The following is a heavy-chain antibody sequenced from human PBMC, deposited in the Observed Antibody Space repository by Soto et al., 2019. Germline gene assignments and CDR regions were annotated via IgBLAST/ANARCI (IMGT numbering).Heavy chain of an antibody. D-gene: IGHD2-15*01. J-gene: IGHJ6*02. V-gene: IGHV3-33*01. CDR3: ARAGMRYCSGGRCYSVHYGMDV. CDR1: GFTFSSYG. Sequence: QVQLVETGGGVVQPGRSLRLSCAASGFTFSSYGMHWVRQAPGKGLEWVAVIWYDGGNKYYADSVKGRFTISRDNSKNTLYLQMNSLRAEDTAVYYCARAGMRYCSGGRCYSVHYGMDVWGQGTTVTVSS. CDR2: IWYDGGNK.